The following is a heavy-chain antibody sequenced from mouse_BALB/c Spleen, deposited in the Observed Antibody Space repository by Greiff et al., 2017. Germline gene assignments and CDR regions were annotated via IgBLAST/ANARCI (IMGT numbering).Heavy chain of an antibody. Sequence: EVQRVESGGGLVKPGGSLKLSCAASGFAFSSYDMSWVRQTPEKRLEWVAYISSGGGSTYYPDTVKGRFTISRDNAKNTLYLQMSSLKSEDTAMYYCARNWAWFAYWGQGTLVTVSA. CDR3: ARNWAWFAY. CDR1: GFAFSSYD. V-gene: IGHV5-12-1*01. J-gene: IGHJ3*01. D-gene: IGHD4-1*01. CDR2: ISSGGGST.